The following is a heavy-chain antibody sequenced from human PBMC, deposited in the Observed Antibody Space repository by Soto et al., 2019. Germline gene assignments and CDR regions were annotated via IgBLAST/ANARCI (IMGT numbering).Heavy chain of an antibody. CDR2: MYHGGFS. J-gene: IGHJ4*02. V-gene: IGHV4-38-2*01. CDR1: GYAINSGYY. Sequence: PSQTLSLTCGVSGYAINSGYYWGWIRQSPGKGLEWIGNMYHGGFSYYNPSLKGRVTISVDTWKNRFSLNLRSVTASDTAMYYCARPISGWFFAYWGQGTQVTASS. D-gene: IGHD6-19*01. CDR3: ARPISGWFFAY.